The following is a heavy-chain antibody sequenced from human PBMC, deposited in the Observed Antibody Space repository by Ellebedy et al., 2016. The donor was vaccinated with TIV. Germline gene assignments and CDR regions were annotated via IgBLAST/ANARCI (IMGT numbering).Heavy chain of an antibody. CDR2: ISDDASNK. CDR1: GFAFSSSA. Sequence: GGSLRLSCAASGFAFSSSAMHWVRQAPGKGLEWVAVISDDASNKYSADSVKGRFTISRDNSKNTLYLQMNSLRAKDTAVYYCARDRSVVMASDAFDIWGQGTMVTVSS. D-gene: IGHD4-23*01. J-gene: IGHJ3*02. V-gene: IGHV3-30*04. CDR3: ARDRSVVMASDAFDI.